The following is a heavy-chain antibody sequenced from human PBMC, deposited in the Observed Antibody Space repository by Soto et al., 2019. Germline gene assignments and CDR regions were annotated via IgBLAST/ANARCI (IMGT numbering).Heavy chain of an antibody. CDR2: NIPIFGTA. CDR3: ASAWVSTTLLLYGMDV. J-gene: IGHJ6*02. D-gene: IGHD5-12*01. V-gene: IGHV1-69*06. Sequence: SVKVSCKASVCTFSSDAISWVRQAPGQGLEWMGGNIPIFGTANYAQKFQGRVTITADKSTITAYMELSNLRSEDTAVYYCASAWVSTTLLLYGMDVWGQGTTVTVSS. CDR1: VCTFSSDA.